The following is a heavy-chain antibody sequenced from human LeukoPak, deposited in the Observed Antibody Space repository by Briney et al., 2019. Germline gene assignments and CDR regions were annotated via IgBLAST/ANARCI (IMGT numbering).Heavy chain of an antibody. J-gene: IGHJ5*02. CDR3: ARDHSNRDGYNP. CDR1: GYSFTHYW. D-gene: IGHD5-24*01. V-gene: IGHV5-51*01. Sequence: GESLKISCKGSGYSFTHYWIGWVRQMPGKGLEWMGIIYPGDPGTRYSPAFEGQVIFSVDKSINTAYLQWSSLKASDTAMYYCARDHSNRDGYNPWGQGTLVTVSS. CDR2: IYPGDPGT.